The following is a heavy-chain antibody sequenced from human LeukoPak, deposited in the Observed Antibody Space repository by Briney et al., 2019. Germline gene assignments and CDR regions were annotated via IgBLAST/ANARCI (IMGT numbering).Heavy chain of an antibody. CDR3: ARPDHYDSSGYRYWYFDL. CDR1: GGSISSSSYY. Sequence: SETLSLTCTVSGGSISSSSYYWGWIRQPPGKGLEWIGSIYYGGSTYYNPSLKSRVTISVDTSKNQFSLKLSSVTAADTAVYYCARPDHYDSSGYRYWYFDLWGRGTLVTVSS. CDR2: IYYGGST. J-gene: IGHJ2*01. V-gene: IGHV4-39*01. D-gene: IGHD3-22*01.